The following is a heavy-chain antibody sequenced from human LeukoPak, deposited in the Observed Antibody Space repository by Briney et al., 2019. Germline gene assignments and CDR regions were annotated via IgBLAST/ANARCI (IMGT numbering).Heavy chain of an antibody. CDR1: GFTSSSYS. CDR2: ISSSSSYI. J-gene: IGHJ3*02. CDR3: ARVTKDPKYDYVWGSYRLDAFDI. V-gene: IGHV3-21*01. Sequence: GGSLRLSCAASGFTSSSYSMIWVRQAPGKGLEWVSSISSSSSYIYYADSVKGRFTISRDNAKNSLYLQMNSLRAEDTAVYYCARVTKDPKYDYVWGSYRLDAFDIWGQGTMVTVSS. D-gene: IGHD3-16*02.